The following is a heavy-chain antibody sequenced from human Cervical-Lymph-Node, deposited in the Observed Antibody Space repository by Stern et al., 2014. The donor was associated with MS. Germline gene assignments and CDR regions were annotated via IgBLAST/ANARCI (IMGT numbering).Heavy chain of an antibody. Sequence: QLQLVESGAEVKKPGASVTVSCNVSGHPLSELAIHWLRQLPTSGLEWLGQFDPEDGETVYAQRLQGRLTMTEDTTTGTAYMTLTALTSDDTAVYHCATDRGVKWGPGTLVAVSS. J-gene: IGHJ4*02. V-gene: IGHV1-24*01. CDR2: FDPEDGET. CDR3: ATDRGVK. CDR1: GHPLSELA. D-gene: IGHD3-10*01.